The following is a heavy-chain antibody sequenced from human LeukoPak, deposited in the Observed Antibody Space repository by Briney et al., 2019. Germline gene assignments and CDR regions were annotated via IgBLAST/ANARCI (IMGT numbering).Heavy chain of an antibody. CDR2: SSSSSSYI. D-gene: IGHD3-22*01. CDR1: GYSFTIYL. CDR3: ARDLSATVVVITRLVDY. J-gene: IGHJ4*02. Sequence: SSKGSGYSFTIYLIGWGRQMPGKGLEWVSSSSSSSSYIYYEDSVKGRFTISRDNAKNSLYLQMNSLRAEDTAVYYCARDLSATVVVITRLVDYWGQGTLVTVSS. V-gene: IGHV3-21*01.